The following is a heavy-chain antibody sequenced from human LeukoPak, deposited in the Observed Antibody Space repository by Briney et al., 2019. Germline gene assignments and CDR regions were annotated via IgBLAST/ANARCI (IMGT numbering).Heavy chain of an antibody. Sequence: SETLSLTCTVSGGSISSSSYYWGWIRQPPGKGLEWIGSIYYSGSTYYNPSLKSRVTISVDTSKNQFSLKLSSVTAADTAVYYCARRGDQFGEYFDYWGQGTLVTVSS. D-gene: IGHD3-10*01. CDR2: IYYSGST. J-gene: IGHJ4*02. CDR1: GGSISSSSYY. V-gene: IGHV4-39*01. CDR3: ARRGDQFGEYFDY.